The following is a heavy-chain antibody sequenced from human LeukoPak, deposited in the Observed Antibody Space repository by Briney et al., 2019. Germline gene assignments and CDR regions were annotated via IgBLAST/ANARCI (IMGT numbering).Heavy chain of an antibody. J-gene: IGHJ4*02. Sequence: SETLSLTCTVSGASISSDSNYWAWVRQPPGKGLQWIGYIYYSGSTNYNPSLTSRVTMSIDTSNNQFSLKLTSVTAADTAIYYCARHGARGQPFDYWGQGILVTVSS. CDR2: IYYSGST. V-gene: IGHV4-61*05. CDR1: GASISSDSNY. CDR3: ARHGARGQPFDY. D-gene: IGHD1-26*01.